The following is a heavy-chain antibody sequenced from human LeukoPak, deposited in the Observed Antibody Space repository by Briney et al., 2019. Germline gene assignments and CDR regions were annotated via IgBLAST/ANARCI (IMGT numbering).Heavy chain of an antibody. CDR1: GYTFTSYY. CDR2: INPSGGST. J-gene: IGHJ3*02. V-gene: IGHV1-46*01. CDR3: ARELWFGELLSHAFDI. Sequence: SVKVSCKASGYTFTSYYMHWVRQAPGQGLEWMGIINPSGGSTSYAQKFQGRVTMTRDTSTSTVYMELSSLRSEDTAVYYCARELWFGELLSHAFDIWGQGTMVTVS. D-gene: IGHD3-10*01.